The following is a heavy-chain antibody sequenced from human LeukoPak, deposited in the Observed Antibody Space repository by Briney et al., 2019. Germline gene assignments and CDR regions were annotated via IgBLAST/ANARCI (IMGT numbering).Heavy chain of an antibody. V-gene: IGHV3-20*04. Sequence: GGSLRLSCAASGFTFDDYAMTWVRQTPGKGLEWVSGINWNGGTTSYADSLKGRFTISRDNAKNSLYLQMNSLRAEDTALYYCARGDKIRLGSPIVHSSGWYMFDYWGQGTLVTVSS. CDR1: GFTFDDYA. D-gene: IGHD6-19*01. CDR2: INWNGGTT. J-gene: IGHJ4*02. CDR3: ARGDKIRLGSPIVHSSGWYMFDY.